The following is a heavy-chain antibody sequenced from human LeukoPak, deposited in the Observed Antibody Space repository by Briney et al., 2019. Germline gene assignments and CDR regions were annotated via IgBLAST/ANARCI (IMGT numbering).Heavy chain of an antibody. V-gene: IGHV3-23*01. J-gene: IGHJ3*02. CDR1: GFTFSSYA. D-gene: IGHD1-20*01. CDR3: AKDRRYNWNDGNAFDI. CDR2: IRAAGTST. Sequence: GGSLRLSCAASGFTFSSYAMSWVRQAPGKGLEWVSAIRAAGTSTYYADSVRGRFTISRDNSKNTLYLQMDSLRAEDTAVYFCAKDRRYNWNDGNAFDIWGQGTTVTVSS.